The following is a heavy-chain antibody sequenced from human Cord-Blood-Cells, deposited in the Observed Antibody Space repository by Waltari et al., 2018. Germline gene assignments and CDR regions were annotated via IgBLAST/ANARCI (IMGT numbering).Heavy chain of an antibody. CDR1: GFTFSSYG. CDR3: AKSLRVVVVAADY. Sequence: QVQLVESGGGVVQPGRSLRLSCAASGFTFSSYGMHWVRQAPGKGLEGVAVISYDGSNKYYADAVKGRFTISRDKSKNTLYLQMNSLSAEDTAVYYCAKSLRVVVVAADYWGQGTLVTVSS. CDR2: ISYDGSNK. D-gene: IGHD2-15*01. J-gene: IGHJ4*02. V-gene: IGHV3-30*18.